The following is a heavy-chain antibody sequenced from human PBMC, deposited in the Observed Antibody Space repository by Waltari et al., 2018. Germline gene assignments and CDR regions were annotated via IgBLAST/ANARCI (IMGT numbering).Heavy chain of an antibody. V-gene: IGHV1-2*06. D-gene: IGHD5-18*01. CDR2: IDPSNGDT. CDR3: ARIEQPTAY. Sequence: QVQLVQSGAEVKKPGASLKVSCKASGYTFTSYDINWVRQATGQGLEWMGRIDPSNGDTNDAQKFQDRVTMTRDTSIGTAYMEVSRLTSDDTAVYYCARIEQPTAYWGQGTLVTVSS. J-gene: IGHJ4*02. CDR1: GYTFTSYD.